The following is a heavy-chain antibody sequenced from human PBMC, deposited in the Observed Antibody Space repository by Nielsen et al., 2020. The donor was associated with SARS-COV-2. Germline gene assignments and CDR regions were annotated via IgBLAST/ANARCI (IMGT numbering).Heavy chain of an antibody. CDR2: ISAYNGNT. V-gene: IGHV1-18*01. J-gene: IGHJ4*02. Sequence: GESLKISCKGSGSSFTSYGISWVRQAPGQGLEWMGWISAYNGNTNYAQKVQGRVTMTTDTSTNTAYMELRSLRSDDTAVYYCARDKWNSGSPRSFDYWGQGTLVTVSS. D-gene: IGHD1-26*01. CDR1: GSSFTSYG. CDR3: ARDKWNSGSPRSFDY.